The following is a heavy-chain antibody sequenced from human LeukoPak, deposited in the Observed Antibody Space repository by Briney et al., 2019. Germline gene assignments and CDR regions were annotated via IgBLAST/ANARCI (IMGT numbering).Heavy chain of an antibody. CDR3: ARGRTDVDYGGELFDY. CDR1: GGSISSGDYY. J-gene: IGHJ4*02. Sequence: SETLSLTCTVSGGSISSGDYYWSWIRQPPGKGLEWLGYIYYSGSTYYNPSLKSRVTISVDTSKNQFSLKLSSVTAADTAVYYCARGRTDVDYGGELFDYWGQGTLVTASS. D-gene: IGHD4-23*01. CDR2: IYYSGST. V-gene: IGHV4-30-4*01.